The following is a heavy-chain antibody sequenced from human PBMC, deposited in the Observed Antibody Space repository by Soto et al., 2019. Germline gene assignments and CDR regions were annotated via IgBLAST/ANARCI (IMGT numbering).Heavy chain of an antibody. J-gene: IGHJ6*02. V-gene: IGHV4-39*01. CDR3: ARKRCPDGNCYSSNYSGMDV. D-gene: IGHD2-15*01. CDR1: FGPISSSYSY. Sequence: SETLSLTCTVSFGPISSSYSYWGWIRQPPGKGLEWIGIVYYSGITYYNPSLKSRLAMSVDTSKNQFSLKLTSVTAADAAVYFCARKRCPDGNCYSSNYSGMDVWGQGTTVT. CDR2: VYYSGIT.